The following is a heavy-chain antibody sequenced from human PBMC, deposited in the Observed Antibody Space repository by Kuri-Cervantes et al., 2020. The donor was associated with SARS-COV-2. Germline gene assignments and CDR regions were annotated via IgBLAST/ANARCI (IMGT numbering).Heavy chain of an antibody. CDR2: ISGGST. Sequence: GGSLRLSCAASGFTVSSNEMSWVRQAPGKGLEWVSSISGGSTYYADSRKGRFTISRDNSKNTLYLQMNSLRAEDTAVYYCAKDSAPYGDYFDYWGQGTLVTVSS. D-gene: IGHD4-17*01. J-gene: IGHJ4*02. CDR3: AKDSAPYGDYFDY. V-gene: IGHV3-38-3*01. CDR1: GFTVSSNE.